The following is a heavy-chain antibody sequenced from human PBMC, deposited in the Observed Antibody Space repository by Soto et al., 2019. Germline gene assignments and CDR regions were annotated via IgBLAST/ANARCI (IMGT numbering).Heavy chain of an antibody. V-gene: IGHV4-30-2*01. CDR1: GGSISSGGYS. CDR2: IYHSGGT. Sequence: SETLSLTCAVSGGSISSGGYSWSWSWQPPGKGLEWIGYIYHSGGTYYNPSLRSRVTISVDRSKNQFSLKLSSVTAADTAVYYCARHNYGSGSTYFGYRGQGTLVTVSS. CDR3: ARHNYGSGSTYFGY. J-gene: IGHJ4*02. D-gene: IGHD3-10*01.